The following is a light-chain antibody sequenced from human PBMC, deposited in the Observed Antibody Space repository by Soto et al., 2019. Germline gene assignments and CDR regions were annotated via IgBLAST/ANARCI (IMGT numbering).Light chain of an antibody. CDR2: GAS. CDR1: QSITSY. Sequence: DLQMTQSPSSLSASVADRVTITCRASQSITSYLNWYQQKPGKVPKLLIYGASSLQSGVPSRFSGSRSGTDFTLTISSLQPEEFATYYCQHTYSTTFDFGPGTKV. CDR3: QHTYSTTFD. J-gene: IGKJ3*01. V-gene: IGKV1-39*01.